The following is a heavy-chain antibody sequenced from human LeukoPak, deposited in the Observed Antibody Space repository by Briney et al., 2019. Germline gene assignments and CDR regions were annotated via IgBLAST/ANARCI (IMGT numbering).Heavy chain of an antibody. V-gene: IGHV1-69*01. J-gene: IGHJ3*02. CDR1: GGTFSSYA. CDR2: IIPIFGTA. CDR3: ARPPDYGDGINDAFDI. D-gene: IGHD4-17*01. Sequence: SVKVSCKASGGTFSSYAISWVRQAPGQGLEWMGGIIPIFGTANYAQKFQGRVTITADESTSTAYMELSSLRSEDTAVYYCARPPDYGDGINDAFDIWGQGTMVTVSS.